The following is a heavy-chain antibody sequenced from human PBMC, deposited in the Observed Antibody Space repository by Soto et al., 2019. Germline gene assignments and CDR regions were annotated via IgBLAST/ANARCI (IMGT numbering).Heavy chain of an antibody. CDR2: ISWNGGSP. J-gene: IGHJ4*02. Sequence: GGSLRLSCAASGFNFDDYAMHWVRQAPGKGLEWVSGISWNGGSPGYADSVKGRFTVSRDNAKNSLFLQMNSLRLEDTALYYCAKESTVTPPYFDSWGQGTPVTVSS. V-gene: IGHV3-9*01. CDR1: GFNFDDYA. D-gene: IGHD4-17*01. CDR3: AKESTVTPPYFDS.